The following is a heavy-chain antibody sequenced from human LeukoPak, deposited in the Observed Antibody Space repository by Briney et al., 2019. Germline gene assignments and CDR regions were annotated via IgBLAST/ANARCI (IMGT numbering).Heavy chain of an antibody. D-gene: IGHD3-16*01. Sequence: PGGSLRLSCAAFGFGFNYYGMVWFRQSPGKGLEWVATISYDERGKHYADSVQGRFTISRDNSKSVLYLQLDYLRPEDTAVYYCSTDGTPKFEHWGQGTLVTVSS. CDR3: STDGTPKFEH. CDR2: ISYDERGK. V-gene: IGHV3-30*03. CDR1: GFGFNYYG. J-gene: IGHJ1*01.